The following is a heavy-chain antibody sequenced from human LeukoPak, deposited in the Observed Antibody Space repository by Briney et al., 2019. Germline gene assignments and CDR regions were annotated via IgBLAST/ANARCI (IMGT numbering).Heavy chain of an antibody. D-gene: IGHD5-12*01. Sequence: KPSETLSLTCTVSGGSISSYYWSWIRQPPGKGLEWIGYIYYSGSTNYNPSLKSRVTISVDTSKKQFSLKLTSATAADTAVYYCARGDDYKSTLFDYWGQGTLVTVSS. V-gene: IGHV4-59*01. CDR3: ARGDDYKSTLFDY. CDR2: IYYSGST. CDR1: GGSISSYY. J-gene: IGHJ4*02.